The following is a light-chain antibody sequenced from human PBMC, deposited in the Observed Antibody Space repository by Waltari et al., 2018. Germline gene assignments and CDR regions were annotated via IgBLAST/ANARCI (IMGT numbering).Light chain of an antibody. CDR3: QVWDRSSESDHPYGV. CDR2: DDF. CDR1: NIDSNA. V-gene: IGLV3-21*02. J-gene: IGLJ2*01. Sequence: SGVLTQPPSVSVAPGQTAKITCRGANIDSNAVHWPQQRPGQAPVLVVYDDFDRPSGIPERFSGSNSGNTATLTISRVEAGDEADYYCQVWDRSSESDHPYGVFGGGTKLTVL.